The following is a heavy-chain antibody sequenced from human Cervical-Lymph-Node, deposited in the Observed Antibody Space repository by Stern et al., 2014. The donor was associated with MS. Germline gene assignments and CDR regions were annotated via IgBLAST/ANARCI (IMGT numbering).Heavy chain of an antibody. D-gene: IGHD3-3*01. CDR1: GGSISSGGYS. J-gene: IGHJ4*02. CDR2: IWQSGST. Sequence: QLQLQESCSGLVKPSQTLSLTCTVSGGSISSGGYSWSWIRQSPGKGLEWIGDIWQSGSTYYNPSLKSRVTMSVDRAKNQFSLRLSSVTAADTAVYYCARFDNTSGYYSAFDYWGQGALVAVSS. V-gene: IGHV4-30-2*06. CDR3: ARFDNTSGYYSAFDY.